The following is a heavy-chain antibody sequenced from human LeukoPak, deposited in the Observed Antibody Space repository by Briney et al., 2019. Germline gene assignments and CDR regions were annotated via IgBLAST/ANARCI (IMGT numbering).Heavy chain of an antibody. D-gene: IGHD2-2*01. J-gene: IGHJ6*02. V-gene: IGHV4-59*01. Sequence: SETLSLTCTVSGGSISSYYWSWIRQPPGKGLEWIGYIYYSGSTNYNTSLKSRVTISVDTSKNQFSLKLSSVTAADTAVYYCARDHIVVVPAAKGYYYYGMDVWGQGTTVTVSS. CDR3: ARDHIVVVPAAKGYYYYGMDV. CDR1: GGSISSYY. CDR2: IYYSGST.